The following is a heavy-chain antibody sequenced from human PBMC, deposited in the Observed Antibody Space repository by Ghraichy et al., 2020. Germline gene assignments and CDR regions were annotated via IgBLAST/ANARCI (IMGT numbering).Heavy chain of an antibody. V-gene: IGHV3-30*02. J-gene: IGHJ5*02. D-gene: IGHD1-26*01. CDR1: HLSSNSLF. Sequence: GGSLRLSCAVSHLSSNSLFVHWVRRAPGKGLEWVAAISSDANYKNYMEAMTGRCTISRDKSRNTVYLKVDSQGAEDTAVYYCAIEKASSGRAGWFDPWGQGTLVTVSS. CDR2: ISSDANYK. CDR3: AIEKASSGRAGWFDP.